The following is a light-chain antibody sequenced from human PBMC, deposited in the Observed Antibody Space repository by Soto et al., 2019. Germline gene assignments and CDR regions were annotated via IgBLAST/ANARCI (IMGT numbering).Light chain of an antibody. V-gene: IGKV3-15*01. CDR2: GAS. CDR3: QQYNDWPPIT. J-gene: IGKJ2*01. Sequence: DIVMTQSPSTLSVSPGDRATLSCRASQSVSSNLDWYQQKPGKAPRLLIYGASTMATGIPARFSGSGSGTEFTITISSLQSDDVSVYYCQQYNDWPPITFGQGTKLEIK. CDR1: QSVSSN.